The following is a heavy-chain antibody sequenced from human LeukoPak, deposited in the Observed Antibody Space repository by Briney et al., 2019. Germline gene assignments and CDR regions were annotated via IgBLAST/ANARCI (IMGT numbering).Heavy chain of an antibody. Sequence: SETLSLTCAVYGGSFSGYYWSWIRQPPGKGLEWIGEINHRGSTNYNPSLKSRVTISVDTSKNQFSLKLSSVTAADTAVYYCAGKAVAGPYFDYWGQGTLVTVSS. J-gene: IGHJ4*02. V-gene: IGHV4-34*01. CDR2: INHRGST. CDR1: GGSFSGYY. D-gene: IGHD6-19*01. CDR3: AGKAVAGPYFDY.